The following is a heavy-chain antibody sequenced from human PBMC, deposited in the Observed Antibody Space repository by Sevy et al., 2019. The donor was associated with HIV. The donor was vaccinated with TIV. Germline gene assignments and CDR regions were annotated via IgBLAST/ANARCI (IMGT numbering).Heavy chain of an antibody. D-gene: IGHD3-10*01. V-gene: IGHV3-9*01. CDR3: AKGFSMVRGGSFDY. CDR2: IRWNSGSI. CDR1: GFTFDDYA. J-gene: IGHJ4*02. Sequence: GGSLRLSCAASGFTFDDYAMHWVRQAPGKGLEWVSGIRWNSGSIGYADSVKGRFTISRDNAKNSLYLQMNSLRAEDTALYYCAKGFSMVRGGSFDYWGQGTLVTVSS.